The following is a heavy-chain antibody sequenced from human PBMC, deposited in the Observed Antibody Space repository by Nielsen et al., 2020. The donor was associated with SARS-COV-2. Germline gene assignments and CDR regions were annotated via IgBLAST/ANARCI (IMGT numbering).Heavy chain of an antibody. CDR2: IYYSGST. CDR3: ARGTGWFDY. D-gene: IGHD1-1*01. Sequence: SETLSLTCTVSGCSIISYYWSWIRQPPGKGLEWIGYIYYSGSTNYNPSLKSRVTISVDTSKNQFSLKLSSVTAADTAVYYCARGTGWFDYWGQGTLVTVSS. V-gene: IGHV4-59*01. J-gene: IGHJ4*02. CDR1: GCSIISYY.